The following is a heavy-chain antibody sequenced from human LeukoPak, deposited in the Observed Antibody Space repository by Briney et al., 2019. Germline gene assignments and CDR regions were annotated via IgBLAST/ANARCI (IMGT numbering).Heavy chain of an antibody. Sequence: PSETLSLTCTVSGGSISSSSYYWGWIRQPPGKGLEWIGYVYYSGSTLYNPSFKGRVTISVDTSKNQFSLRLTSVTPADTAVYYFTRVDSGSHYFFDYWGRGTLVTVSS. CDR2: VYYSGST. D-gene: IGHD3-10*01. J-gene: IGHJ4*02. V-gene: IGHV4-39*07. CDR1: GGSISSSSYY. CDR3: TRVDSGSHYFFDY.